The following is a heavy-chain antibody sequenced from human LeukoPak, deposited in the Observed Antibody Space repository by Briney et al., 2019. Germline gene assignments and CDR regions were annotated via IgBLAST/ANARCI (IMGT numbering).Heavy chain of an antibody. D-gene: IGHD6-6*01. CDR3: ARGLTSYSRSSYWFDP. J-gene: IGHJ5*02. CDR2: IYYSGSP. Sequence: SETQSLTCAVSRGSISSYYWSWIRQPPGKGLEWIGYIYYSGSPNYNPSLRSRVTISVDTSKNQFSLKLSSVTAADTAIYYCARGLTSYSRSSYWFDPWGQGTLVTVSS. CDR1: RGSISSYY. V-gene: IGHV4-59*01.